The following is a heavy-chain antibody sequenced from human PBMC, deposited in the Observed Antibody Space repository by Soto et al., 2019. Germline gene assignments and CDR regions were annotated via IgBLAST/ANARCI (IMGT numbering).Heavy chain of an antibody. CDR2: INPSGGST. D-gene: IGHD3-22*01. V-gene: IGHV1-46*01. CDR1: GYTFTSYY. CDR3: ARRYYDSSGYYPLDY. Sequence: AAVKVSCKASGYTFTSYYMHWVRQAPGQGLEWMGIINPSGGSTSYAQKFQGRVTMTRDTSTSTVYMELSSLRSEDTAVYYCARRYYDSSGYYPLDYWGQGTLVTVSS. J-gene: IGHJ4*02.